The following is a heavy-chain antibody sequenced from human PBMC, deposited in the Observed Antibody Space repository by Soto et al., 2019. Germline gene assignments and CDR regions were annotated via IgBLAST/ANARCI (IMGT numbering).Heavy chain of an antibody. CDR1: GFTFTSSA. CDR3: AAALGYCSSTSCFRRWYFDL. Sequence: QMQLVQSGPEVKKPGTSVKVSCKASGFTFTSSAMQWVRQARGQRLEWIGWIVVGSGNTNYAQKFQERVTITRDMSTSTAYMELSSLRSEDTAVYYCAAALGYCSSTSCFRRWYFDLWGRGILVTVSS. D-gene: IGHD2-2*01. CDR2: IVVGSGNT. V-gene: IGHV1-58*02. J-gene: IGHJ2*01.